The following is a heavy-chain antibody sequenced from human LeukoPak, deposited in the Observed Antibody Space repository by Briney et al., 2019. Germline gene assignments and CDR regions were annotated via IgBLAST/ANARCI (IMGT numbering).Heavy chain of an antibody. CDR3: ASLTTEYYDILTGYIEPGDAFDI. Sequence: GASVKVSCKASGGTFSSYAISWVRQAPGQGLEWMGRIIPILGIANYAQKFQGRVTITADKSTSTAYMELSSLRSEDTAVYYCASLTTEYYDILTGYIEPGDAFDIWGQGTMVTVSS. J-gene: IGHJ3*02. D-gene: IGHD3-9*01. V-gene: IGHV1-69*04. CDR2: IIPILGIA. CDR1: GGTFSSYA.